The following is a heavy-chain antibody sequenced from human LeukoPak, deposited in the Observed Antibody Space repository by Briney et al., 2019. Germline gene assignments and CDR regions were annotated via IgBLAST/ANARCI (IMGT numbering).Heavy chain of an antibody. D-gene: IGHD3-22*01. CDR2: IIPISGTA. CDR3: ARELAYDSSGYFYYY. V-gene: IGHV1-69*13. Sequence: PMASVKVSCTASGGTFSSYAISWVRQAPGQGLEWMGGIIPISGTANYAQTFQGRVTSTADESTSTAYMELSSLRSEDTGVYYCARELAYDSSGYFYYYWGEGTLVTVSS. J-gene: IGHJ4*02. CDR1: GGTFSSYA.